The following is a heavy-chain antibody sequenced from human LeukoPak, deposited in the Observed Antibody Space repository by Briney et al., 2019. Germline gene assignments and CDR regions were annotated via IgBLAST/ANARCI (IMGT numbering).Heavy chain of an antibody. CDR2: IKSRGGGGTA. CDR1: RFTFNSYW. D-gene: IGHD1-26*01. J-gene: IGHJ4*02. CDR3: THSASIPDRFAS. Sequence: GGSLRLSCAASRFTFNSYWMSWVRQAPGKGREWLGRIKSRGGGGTADYDAPVKGRFTILRDDSKDTVYMQMNSLETEDTAMYYCTHSASIPDRFASWGQGTLVTVSS. V-gene: IGHV3-15*01.